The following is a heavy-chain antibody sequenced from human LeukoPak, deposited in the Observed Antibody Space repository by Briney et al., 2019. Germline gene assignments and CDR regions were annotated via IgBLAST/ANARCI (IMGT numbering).Heavy chain of an antibody. V-gene: IGHV3-30*02. CDR2: IRYDGSNK. CDR1: GFTFSSYG. CDR3: AKEGVYSGYDRVALGY. Sequence: GGSLRLSCAASGFTFSSYGMHWVRQAPGKGLEWVAFIRYDGSNKYYADSVKGRFTISRDNSKNTLYLQMNSLRAEDTAVYYCAKEGVYSGYDRVALGYWGQGTLVTVSS. J-gene: IGHJ4*02. D-gene: IGHD5-12*01.